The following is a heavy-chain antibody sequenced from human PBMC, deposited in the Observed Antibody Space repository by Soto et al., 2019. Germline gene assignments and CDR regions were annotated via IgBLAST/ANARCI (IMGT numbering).Heavy chain of an antibody. J-gene: IGHJ4*02. CDR1: GYTFTGYY. CDR3: ARGGSDIVVVVAALYYFDY. CDR2: INPNSGGT. D-gene: IGHD2-15*01. Sequence: RASVKVCKASGYTFTGYYMHWVRQAPGQGLEWMGWINPNSGGTNYAQKFQGRVTMTRDTSISTAYMELSRLRSDDTAVYYCARGGSDIVVVVAALYYFDYWGQGTLVTVSS. V-gene: IGHV1-2*02.